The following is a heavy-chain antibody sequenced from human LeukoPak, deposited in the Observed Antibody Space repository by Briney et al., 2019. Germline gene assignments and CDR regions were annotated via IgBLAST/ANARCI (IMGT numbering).Heavy chain of an antibody. CDR2: IIPILGIA. CDR1: GGTFSSYA. CDR3: ARGLGSGSLIYGMDV. V-gene: IGHV1-69*04. D-gene: IGHD3-10*01. J-gene: IGHJ6*02. Sequence: SVKVSCKASGGTFSSYAISWVRQAPGQGLEWMGRIIPILGIANYAQKFQGRVTITADKSTSTAYMELSSLRSEDTAVYYCARGLGSGSLIYGMDVWGRGTTVTVSS.